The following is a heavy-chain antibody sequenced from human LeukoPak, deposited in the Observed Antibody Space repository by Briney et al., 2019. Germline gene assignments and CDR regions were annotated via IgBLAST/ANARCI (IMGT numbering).Heavy chain of an antibody. CDR3: ETDAHPNHEKVWVYKNSSTVTMDV. V-gene: IGHV1-8*03. CDR2: MDPNSGNT. J-gene: IGHJ6*03. D-gene: IGHD6-13*01. Sequence: ASVNVSCKASGYTFTSYDINWVRQATGLGLEWMGWMDPNSGNTGYAQKFQGRVTITRNTSISTVYMEMSSLGCDEPAVKACETDAHPNHEKVWVYKNSSTVTMDV. CDR1: GYTFTSYD.